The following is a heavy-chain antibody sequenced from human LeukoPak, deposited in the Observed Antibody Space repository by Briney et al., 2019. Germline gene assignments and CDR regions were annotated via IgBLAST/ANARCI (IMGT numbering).Heavy chain of an antibody. Sequence: SETLSLTCTVSGGSISSYYWSWIRQPPGKGLEWIGYIYYSGSTNYNPSLKSRVTISVDTSKNQFSLKSNSVAAADTAVYYCARDGGLHGDYVGLFQRWGQGALVTVSS. D-gene: IGHD4-17*01. CDR3: ARDGGLHGDYVGLFQR. J-gene: IGHJ1*01. V-gene: IGHV4-59*12. CDR1: GGSISSYY. CDR2: IYYSGST.